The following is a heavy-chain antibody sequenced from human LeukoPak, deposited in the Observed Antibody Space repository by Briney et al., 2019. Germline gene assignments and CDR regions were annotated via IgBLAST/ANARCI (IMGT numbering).Heavy chain of an antibody. D-gene: IGHD3-22*01. J-gene: IGHJ4*02. Sequence: SEILSLTCTLSSGSISSYYWRLIRHPPGEGLGWIGYIYYRGSTHYNPPLKSRVTISVDTSKNQFSLKMRSVTAADTAVYYCARVTGFMIEDYFDYWGQGTPVTVSS. CDR1: SGSISSYY. CDR3: ARVTGFMIEDYFDY. V-gene: IGHV4-59*01. CDR2: IYYRGST.